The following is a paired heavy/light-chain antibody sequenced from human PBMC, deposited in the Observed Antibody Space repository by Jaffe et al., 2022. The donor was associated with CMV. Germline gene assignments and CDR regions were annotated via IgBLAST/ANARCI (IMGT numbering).Heavy chain of an antibody. V-gene: IGHV2-5*01. CDR3: ARRQDNSGWQWRFWFDS. CDR2: VFWNDDK. CDR1: GFSLSTSGVG. Sequence: QITLKESGPTLVKPTETLTLTCSLSGFSLSTSGVGVGWIRQPPGKALEWLAAVFWNDDKRYSPFLNNRLTITKDTSRNQVVLTMTDLDPVDTATYYCARRQDNSGWQWRFWFDSWGQGILVTVSS. J-gene: IGHJ5*01. D-gene: IGHD5-12*01.
Light chain of an antibody. J-gene: IGKJ4*01. CDR2: DVS. CDR3: QHRHSWPLT. CDR1: QSIGNM. V-gene: IGKV3-11*01. Sequence: EIVLTQSPATLSLSPGERATLSCRASQSIGNMLAWYQQKPGQAPRLLMYDVSNRATGISARFSGSGSGTDFTLTISSLEPEDFVVYYCQHRHSWPLTFGGGTKVEIK.